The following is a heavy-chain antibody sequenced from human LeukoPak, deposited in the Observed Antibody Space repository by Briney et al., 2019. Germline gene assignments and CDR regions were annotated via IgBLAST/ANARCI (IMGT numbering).Heavy chain of an antibody. CDR1: GGSISSGGYY. V-gene: IGHV4-30-2*01. J-gene: IGHJ4*02. Sequence: PSQTLSLTCTVSGGSISSGGYYWSWIRQPPGKGLEWIGYIYHSGSTYYNPSLKSRVTISVDTSKNQFSLKLSSVTAADTAVYYCARHATPYGDFDYWGQGTLVTVSS. D-gene: IGHD4-17*01. CDR3: ARHATPYGDFDY. CDR2: IYHSGST.